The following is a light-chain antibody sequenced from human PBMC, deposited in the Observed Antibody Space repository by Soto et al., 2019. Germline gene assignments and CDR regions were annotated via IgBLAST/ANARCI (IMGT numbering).Light chain of an antibody. V-gene: IGKV1-39*01. CDR1: QSVDIF. CDR3: QQSYSTWT. J-gene: IGKJ1*01. CDR2: GAS. Sequence: DIQMTQSPSSLSASAGDRVTITCRASQSVDIFLNCYQQKPGKAPKLLIYGASSLQSGVTLRFSGSGSGTDFTLTISSLQPADFGTYYCQQSYSTWTFGQGTKVEIK.